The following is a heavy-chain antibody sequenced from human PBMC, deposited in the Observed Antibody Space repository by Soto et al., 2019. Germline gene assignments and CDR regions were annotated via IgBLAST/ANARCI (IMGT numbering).Heavy chain of an antibody. CDR3: TRGPRPTSTGTRAF. J-gene: IGHJ4*02. CDR1: GFTFSMYW. CDR2: INDDGIST. D-gene: IGHD1-1*01. Sequence: GGSLRLSCAASGFTFSMYWMHWVRQVPGKGPEWVSRINDDGISTNYADSVKGRFTISRDNAKNTLYLQMNALRVEDTGVYYCTRGPRPTSTGTRAFWGQGTLVTVYS. V-gene: IGHV3-74*01.